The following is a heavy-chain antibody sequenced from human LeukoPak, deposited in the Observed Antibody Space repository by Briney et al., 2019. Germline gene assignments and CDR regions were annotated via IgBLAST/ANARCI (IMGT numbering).Heavy chain of an antibody. CDR2: INVGGDAT. V-gene: IGHV3-48*03. CDR1: GFTFSHYE. D-gene: IGHD6-6*01. CDR3: ARKTDRPGEVGRDRYFDL. Sequence: PGGSLRHSCVISGFTFSHYEMIWVRQAPGKGLEWVSYINVGGDATHFADSMKGRFTMSRDDAKNSVYLQLNSLRAEDTAIYYCARKTDRPGEVGRDRYFDLWGRGTLVTVSS. J-gene: IGHJ2*01.